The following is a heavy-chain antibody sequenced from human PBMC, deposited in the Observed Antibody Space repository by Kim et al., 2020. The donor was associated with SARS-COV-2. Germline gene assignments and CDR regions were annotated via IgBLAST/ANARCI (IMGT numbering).Heavy chain of an antibody. Sequence: TPSLKGRVTLSVDKSKNQFSLKLSSVTAADTAVYYCARDKSGTTRGGFDYWGQGTLVTVSS. CDR3: ARDKSGTTRGGFDY. J-gene: IGHJ4*02. V-gene: IGHV4-4*02. D-gene: IGHD1-7*01.